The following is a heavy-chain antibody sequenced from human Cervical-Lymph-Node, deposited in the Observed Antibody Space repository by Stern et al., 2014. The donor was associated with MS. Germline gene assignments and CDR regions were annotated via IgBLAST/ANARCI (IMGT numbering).Heavy chain of an antibody. J-gene: IGHJ5*02. D-gene: IGHD3-3*01. Sequence: QVQLVQSGAEVKKPGASMKVSCKASGYTFTGYYIYWVRQAPGQGLEWMGWINPDNGGTNYAQNQDRVIMTRDTSVATAYMELSRLRSDDTAVYYCARDSASYSLFGPGSWGQGTLVTVSS. CDR3: ARDSASYSLFGPGS. CDR2: INPDNGGT. CDR1: GYTFTGYY. V-gene: IGHV1-2*02.